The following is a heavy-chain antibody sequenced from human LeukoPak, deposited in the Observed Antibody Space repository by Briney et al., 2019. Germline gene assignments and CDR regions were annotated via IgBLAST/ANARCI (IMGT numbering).Heavy chain of an antibody. D-gene: IGHD3-10*01. CDR2: IKQDGSEK. CDR1: GLTFSSYW. J-gene: IGHJ4*02. CDR3: ASLRVYGSGSSPFDY. V-gene: IGHV3-7*01. Sequence: GGSLRLSCAASGLTFSSYWMSWVRQAPGKGLEWVANIKQDGSEKYYVDSVKGRFTISRDNAKNSLYLQMNSLRAEDTAVYYCASLRVYGSGSSPFDYWGQGTLVTVSS.